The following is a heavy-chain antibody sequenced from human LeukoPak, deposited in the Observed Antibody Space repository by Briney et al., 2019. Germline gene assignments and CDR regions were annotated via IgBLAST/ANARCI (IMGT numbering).Heavy chain of an antibody. CDR2: FDPEDGET. D-gene: IGHD3-22*01. CDR3: ARGSINYYDSSGYAIFFDY. V-gene: IGHV1-24*01. Sequence: GASVKVSCKVSGYTLTELSMHWVRQAPGKGLEWMGGFDPEDGETIYAQKFQGRVTMTEDTSTDTAYMELSSLRSEDTAVYYCARGSINYYDSSGYAIFFDYRGQGTLVTVSS. CDR1: GYTLTELS. J-gene: IGHJ4*02.